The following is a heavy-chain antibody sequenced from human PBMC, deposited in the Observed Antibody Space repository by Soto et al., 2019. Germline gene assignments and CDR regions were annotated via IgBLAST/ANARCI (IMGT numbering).Heavy chain of an antibody. V-gene: IGHV4-39*01. CDR1: CGSISSSSYY. Sequence: SETLSLTCTVSCGSISSSSYYWGWIRQPPGKGLEWIGSIYYSGSTYYNPSLKSRVTISVDTSKNQFSLKLSSVTAADTAVYYCARHSVVSRLAAFDIWGQGTMVTVS. CDR2: IYYSGST. J-gene: IGHJ3*02. CDR3: ARHSVVSRLAAFDI. D-gene: IGHD6-19*01.